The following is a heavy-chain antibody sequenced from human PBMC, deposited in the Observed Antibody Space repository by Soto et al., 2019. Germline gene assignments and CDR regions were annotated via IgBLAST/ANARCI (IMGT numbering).Heavy chain of an antibody. V-gene: IGHV3-33*01. CDR3: SRDLNTGYLGYY. D-gene: IGHD5-12*01. CDR2: IWFDGSKQ. Sequence: QVQLVESGGGVVQPGTSLRLSCVASGFTFSASGMHWVRQTPGKGLEWVAIIWFDGSKQYYADSVKGRFTVSRDNPGSTLFLQMNDLRTEDTAMYYCSRDLNTGYLGYYWGQGALVVVSS. J-gene: IGHJ4*02. CDR1: GFTFSASG.